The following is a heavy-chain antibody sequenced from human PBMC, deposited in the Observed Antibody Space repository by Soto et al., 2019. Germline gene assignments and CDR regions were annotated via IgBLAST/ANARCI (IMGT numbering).Heavy chain of an antibody. Sequence: GGSLRLSCVASGFTFPSYAMSWVRQSPGKGLEWVSTISGGGGDIDYADSVKGRLTISRDNSKNTLYLQMDSLRGEDTAVYYCAKAHRAVASKNYFDYWGQGTLVTVSS. D-gene: IGHD6-19*01. J-gene: IGHJ4*02. CDR2: ISGGGGDI. CDR3: AKAHRAVASKNYFDY. CDR1: GFTFPSYA. V-gene: IGHV3-23*01.